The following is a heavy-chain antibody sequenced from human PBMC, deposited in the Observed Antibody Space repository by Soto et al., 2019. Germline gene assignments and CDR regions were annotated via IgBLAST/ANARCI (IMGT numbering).Heavy chain of an antibody. V-gene: IGHV1-69*02. D-gene: IGHD1-1*01. Sequence: QVQLVQSGAEVKKPGSSVKVSCEASGGTFSSYTFNWVRQAPGQGLEWVGRIMPSLSVTNYPEHLQGRVAITADTSTNTAYMEMWGLRSEDTAVYYCLTGTYPVVFDHWGQGTLVTVSS. CDR3: LTGTYPVVFDH. J-gene: IGHJ4*02. CDR1: GGTFSSYT. CDR2: IMPSLSVT.